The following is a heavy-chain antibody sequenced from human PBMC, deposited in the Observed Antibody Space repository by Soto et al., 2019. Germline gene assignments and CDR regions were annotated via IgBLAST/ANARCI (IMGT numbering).Heavy chain of an antibody. Sequence: QVQLQESGPGLVKPSQTLSLICSVSGGSINSVDYYWAWIRQTPGKGLEWIGYTSYFGTTDYMPSLRSRVTMSVDTSKNHFSLRLSSVTAADTALYYCARVQRDTAMGHFDYWGQGTLVIVSS. CDR2: TSYFGTT. CDR1: GGSINSVDYY. CDR3: ARVQRDTAMGHFDY. D-gene: IGHD5-18*01. V-gene: IGHV4-30-4*01. J-gene: IGHJ4*02.